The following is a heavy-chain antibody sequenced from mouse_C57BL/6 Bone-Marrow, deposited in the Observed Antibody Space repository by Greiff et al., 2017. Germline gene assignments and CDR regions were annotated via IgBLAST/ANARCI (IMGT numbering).Heavy chain of an antibody. CDR1: GFNIKDDY. D-gene: IGHD2-2*01. CDR3: TTRGYYCAMDY. CDR2: IDPENGDT. J-gene: IGHJ4*01. Sequence: EVKLQQCGAELVRPGASVKLSCTASGFNIKDDYMHWVKQRPEQGLEWIGWIDPENGDTEYASKFQGKATITADTSSNTAYLQLSSLTSEDTAVYYCTTRGYYCAMDYWGQGTSVTVSS. V-gene: IGHV14-4*01.